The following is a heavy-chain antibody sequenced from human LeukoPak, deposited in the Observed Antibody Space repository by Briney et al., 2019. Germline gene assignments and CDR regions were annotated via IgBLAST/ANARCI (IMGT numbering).Heavy chain of an antibody. CDR1: GGSISSGGYS. V-gene: IGHV4-30-2*01. CDR3: ARAQGGVSPYFDY. CDR2: IYHSGST. J-gene: IGHJ4*02. Sequence: SETLSLTCAVSGGSISSGGYSWSWIRQPPGKGLEWIGYIYHSGSTYYNPSLKSRVTISVDRSKNQSSLKLSSVTAADTAVYYCARAQGGVSPYFDYWGQGTLVTVSS. D-gene: IGHD2-8*02.